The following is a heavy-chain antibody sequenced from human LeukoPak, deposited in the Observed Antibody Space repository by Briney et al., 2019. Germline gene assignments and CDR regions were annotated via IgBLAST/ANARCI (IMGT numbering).Heavy chain of an antibody. CDR1: GYTFTNYG. V-gene: IGHV1-18*01. CDR3: AREGIAAAGTPSYYYYGMDV. J-gene: IGHJ6*02. Sequence: ASVKVSCKTSGYTFTNYGISWVRQAPGLGLEWMGWISAYNGNTNYAQKVQGRVTMTTDTSTSTAYMELRSLRSDDTAVYYCAREGIAAAGTPSYYYYGMDVWGQGTTVTVSS. CDR2: ISAYNGNT. D-gene: IGHD6-13*01.